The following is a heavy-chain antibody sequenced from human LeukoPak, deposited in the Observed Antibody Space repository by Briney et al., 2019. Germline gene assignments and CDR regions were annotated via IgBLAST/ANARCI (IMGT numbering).Heavy chain of an antibody. CDR1: GFSLSNIY. J-gene: IGHJ6*03. V-gene: IGHV3-53*01. CDR2: LKYNGVT. D-gene: IGHD6-13*01. Sequence: GESLRLSCEVSGFSLSNIYMSWVRQAPGNGLEWVALLKYNGVTYYADSLKGRFTISRDNSKNTLSLQMNSLRGDDTAVYYCARSRWNPYYYYMDVWGKGTTVTVSS. CDR3: ARSRWNPYYYYMDV.